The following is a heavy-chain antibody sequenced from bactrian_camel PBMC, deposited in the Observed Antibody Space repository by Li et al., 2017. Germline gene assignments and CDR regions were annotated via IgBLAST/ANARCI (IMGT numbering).Heavy chain of an antibody. CDR2: ITSVGNI. CDR1: GFND. V-gene: IGHV3S40*01. Sequence: VQLVESGGGLVQPGDSLRLSCAASGFNDMAWVRQAPGKGLESVSFITSVGNIGYADSVKGRFTISRDNAKNTLYLQLNNLETEDTSIYYCATGRGSDGSRLGFWGQGTQVTVS. J-gene: IGHJ6*01. D-gene: IGHD6*01. CDR3: ATGRGSDGSRLGF.